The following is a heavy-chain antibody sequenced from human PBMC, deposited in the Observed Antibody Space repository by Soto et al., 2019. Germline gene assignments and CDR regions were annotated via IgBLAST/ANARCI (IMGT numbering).Heavy chain of an antibody. CDR2: ISGSGGST. Sequence: EVQLLESGGGLVQPGGSLRLSCAASGFTFSSYAMSWVRQAPGKGLEWVSAISGSGGSTYYADSVKGRFTISRDNSKNALYMQKNSLRAEDTGVYYCANGPSGSGTLDYWGQGTLVTVSS. D-gene: IGHD3-10*01. CDR3: ANGPSGSGTLDY. CDR1: GFTFSSYA. V-gene: IGHV3-23*01. J-gene: IGHJ4*02.